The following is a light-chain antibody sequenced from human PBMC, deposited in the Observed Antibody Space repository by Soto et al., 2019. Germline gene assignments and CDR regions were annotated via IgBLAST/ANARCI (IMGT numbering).Light chain of an antibody. CDR3: SSFTSSSTLYV. CDR2: EVT. CDR1: SSDVGGYNY. J-gene: IGLJ1*01. V-gene: IGLV2-14*01. Sequence: QSVLTQPASVSGSPGQSITIPCTGTSSDVGGYNYVSWYQQHPGKAPKLMVYEVTNRPSGISNRFSGSKSGNTASLTISELQAEDEADYYCSSFTSSSTLYVFGTGTKVTVL.